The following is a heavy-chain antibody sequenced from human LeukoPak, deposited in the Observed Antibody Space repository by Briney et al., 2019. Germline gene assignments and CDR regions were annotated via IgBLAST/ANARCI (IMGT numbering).Heavy chain of an antibody. CDR1: GGSIDGNY. CDR2: IYSSGNS. D-gene: IGHD6-13*01. V-gene: IGHV4-4*07. Sequence: NPSETLSLTCTVSGGSIDGNYWSWIRQPAGEGLEWIGRIYSSGNSNYNPSLKSRVTMSIDTSKNQFSLKLSSVTAADTAVYYCARAAFGSRYYHFDYWGQGTPVTVSS. J-gene: IGHJ4*02. CDR3: ARAAFGSRYYHFDY.